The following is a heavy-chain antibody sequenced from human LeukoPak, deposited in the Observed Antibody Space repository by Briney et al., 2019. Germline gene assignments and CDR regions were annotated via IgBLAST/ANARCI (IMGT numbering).Heavy chain of an antibody. J-gene: IGHJ6*02. Sequence: KSGESLKISCKGSGYSFTSYWIGWVRQMPGKGLEWMGIIYPGDSDTRYSPSFQGQVTISADKSINTAYLQWSSLKASDTAMYYCARRSNIYYYGLDVWGQGTTVTVSS. CDR3: ARRSNIYYYGLDV. CDR1: GYSFTSYW. D-gene: IGHD2-15*01. V-gene: IGHV5-51*01. CDR2: IYPGDSDT.